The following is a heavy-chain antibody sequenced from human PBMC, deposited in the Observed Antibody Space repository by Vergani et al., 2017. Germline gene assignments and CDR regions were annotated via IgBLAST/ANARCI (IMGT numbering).Heavy chain of an antibody. CDR1: GGSLSGYY. V-gene: IGHV4-59*10. Sequence: QVQLQQWGPGLLKPSETLSLTCAVYGGSLSGYYWTWIRQPAGKKLEWIVRMYTSGHTIYNPSLESRVTMSVDTSKNQFSLQLSSVTAADTAVYYCARASHCINCYSEGPNGPGYYYMDVWGKGTTVTVSS. CDR3: ARASHCINCYSEGPNGPGYYYMDV. CDR2: MYTSGHT. J-gene: IGHJ6*03. D-gene: IGHD2-21*01.